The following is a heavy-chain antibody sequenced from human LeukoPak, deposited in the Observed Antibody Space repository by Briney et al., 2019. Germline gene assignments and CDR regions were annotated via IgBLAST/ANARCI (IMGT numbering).Heavy chain of an antibody. CDR3: ARDMDKLGDYYGMDV. Sequence: GGSLRLSCAASGFTFSSYAMSWVRQAPGKGLEWLSIVSSGGDITTYADSVKGRFTISRENTRNLLFLQMNSLRAEDTAVYYCARDMDKLGDYYGMDVWGQGTTVVVSS. CDR2: VSSGGDIT. J-gene: IGHJ6*02. CDR1: GFTFSSYA. V-gene: IGHV3-48*04. D-gene: IGHD3-16*01.